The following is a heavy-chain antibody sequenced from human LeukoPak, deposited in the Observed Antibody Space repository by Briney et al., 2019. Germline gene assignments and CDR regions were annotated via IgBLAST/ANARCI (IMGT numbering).Heavy chain of an antibody. CDR1: GFTFSSYW. CDR2: INSGGSSI. V-gene: IGHV3-74*01. D-gene: IGHD1-14*01. CDR3: ARSNQADDY. Sequence: GGSLRLSCAASGFTFSSYWMHWVRQVPGKGLVGVARINSGGSSITYADSVKGRFTISRDNAKNTLYLQMDSLRAEDTGVYYCARSNQADDYWGQGTLVTVSS. J-gene: IGHJ4*02.